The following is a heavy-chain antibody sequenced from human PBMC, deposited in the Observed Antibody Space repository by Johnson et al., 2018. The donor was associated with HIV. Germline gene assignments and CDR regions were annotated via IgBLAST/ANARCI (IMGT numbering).Heavy chain of an antibody. CDR2: IKQDGSEK. D-gene: IGHD3-9*01. J-gene: IGHJ3*01. CDR1: GFTFSSYW. CDR3: ARYFDSGSWPGPDAFDV. V-gene: IGHV3-7*01. Sequence: VQLVESGGGLVQPGGSLRLSCAASGFTFSSYWMSWVRQAPGKGLEWVANIKQDGSEKYYVDSVKGRFTISRDNSNNTVSLQMNSLRDVDTAVYYCARYFDSGSWPGPDAFDVWGQGTVVTVSS.